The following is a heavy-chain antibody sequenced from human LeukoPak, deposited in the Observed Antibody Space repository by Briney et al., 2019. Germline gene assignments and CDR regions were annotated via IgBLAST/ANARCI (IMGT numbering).Heavy chain of an antibody. CDR2: IYYDGST. J-gene: IGHJ5*02. CDR1: GASISDYW. V-gene: IGHV4-59*08. Sequence: AETLSLTCTVSGASISDYWWNWIRQPPGKALEWIGYIYYDGSTHYNPSLKGRVTISLDTSRTHFSLKLTSVTAPDTAVYYCARRLCSSVPCSIAPSGNWLDPWGQGTLVTVSS. D-gene: IGHD2-2*01. CDR3: ARRLCSSVPCSIAPSGNWLDP.